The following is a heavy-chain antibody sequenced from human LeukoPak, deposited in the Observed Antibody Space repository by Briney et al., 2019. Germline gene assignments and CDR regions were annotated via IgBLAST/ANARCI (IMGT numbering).Heavy chain of an antibody. Sequence: KTSETLSLTCAVYGGSFSGYYWSWIRQPPGKGLEWIGEINHSGSTNYNPSLKSRVTISVDTSKNQFSLKLLSVTAADTAVYYCASRKLGNDYWGQGTLVTVSS. CDR3: ASRKLGNDY. D-gene: IGHD7-27*01. CDR1: GGSFSGYY. J-gene: IGHJ4*02. V-gene: IGHV4-34*01. CDR2: INHSGST.